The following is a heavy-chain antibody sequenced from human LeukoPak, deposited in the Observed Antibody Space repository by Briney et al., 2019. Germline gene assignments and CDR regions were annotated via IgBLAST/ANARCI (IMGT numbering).Heavy chain of an antibody. CDR2: ISSSGGTK. V-gene: IGHV3-48*03. CDR3: ARNPSFDY. Sequence: PGGSLRLSCAASGFTFGSYEMNWVRQAPGKGLEWISYISSSGGTKDYADSVKGPFTISRDNAKNSLYLQMTSLRAEDTAVYYCARNPSFDYWGQGTLVTVSS. CDR1: GFTFGSYE. J-gene: IGHJ4*02.